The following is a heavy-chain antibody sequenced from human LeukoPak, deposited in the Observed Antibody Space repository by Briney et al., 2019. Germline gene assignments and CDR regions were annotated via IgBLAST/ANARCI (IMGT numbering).Heavy chain of an antibody. V-gene: IGHV1-69*06. J-gene: IGHJ4*02. D-gene: IGHD3-9*01. CDR1: GGTISRCA. CDR2: IIPIFGTA. CDR3: AYTGPLRYFVD. Sequence: SVKVSCKASGGTISRCAISWVRQAPGQGLEWMGGIIPIFGTANYAQKFQGRVTITADKSTSTAYMELSSLRSEDTAVYYCAYTGPLRYFVDWDQGTLVTVSS.